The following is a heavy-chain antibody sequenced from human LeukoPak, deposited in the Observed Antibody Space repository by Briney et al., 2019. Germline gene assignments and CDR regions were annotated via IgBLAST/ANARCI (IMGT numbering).Heavy chain of an antibody. CDR3: ARLRIRPYYFDY. CDR2: IYYSGST. D-gene: IGHD2-15*01. CDR1: GGSISSYY. Sequence: SETLSLTCTVSGGSISSYYWSWIRQPSGKGLEWIGYIYYSGSTNYNPSLKSRVTISVDTSKNQFSLKLSSVTAADTAVYYCARLRIRPYYFDYWGQGTLVTVSS. J-gene: IGHJ4*02. V-gene: IGHV4-59*08.